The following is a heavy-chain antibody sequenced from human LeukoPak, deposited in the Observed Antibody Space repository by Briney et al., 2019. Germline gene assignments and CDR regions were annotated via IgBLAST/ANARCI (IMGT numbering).Heavy chain of an antibody. CDR3: ARHPGGGYTYYDFWSGYRRGGVFDY. J-gene: IGHJ4*02. Sequence: PSETLSLTCTVSGGSISSSSYYWGWIRQPPGKGLEWIGSIYYSGSTYYNPSLKSRVTISVDTSKNQFSLKLSSVTAADTAVYYCARHPGGGYTYYDFWSGYRRGGVFDYWGQGTPVTVSS. D-gene: IGHD3-3*01. V-gene: IGHV4-39*01. CDR2: IYYSGST. CDR1: GGSISSSSYY.